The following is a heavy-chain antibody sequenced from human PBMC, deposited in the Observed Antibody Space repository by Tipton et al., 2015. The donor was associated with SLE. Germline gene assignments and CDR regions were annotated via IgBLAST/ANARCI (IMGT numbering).Heavy chain of an antibody. CDR3: ARAPGVGYCSGGSCFTGAFDI. Sequence: TLSLTCAVSGGSISSGGYSWSWIRQPPGKGLEWIGYIYHSGSTYYNPSLKSRVTISVDTSKNQFSLKLSSVTAADTAVYYCARAPGVGYCSGGSCFTGAFDIWGQGTMVTVSS. J-gene: IGHJ3*02. CDR2: IYHSGST. D-gene: IGHD2-15*01. V-gene: IGHV4-30-2*01. CDR1: GGSISSGGYS.